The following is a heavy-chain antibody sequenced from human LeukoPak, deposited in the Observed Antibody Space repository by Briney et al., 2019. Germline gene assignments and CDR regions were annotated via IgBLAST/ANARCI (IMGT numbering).Heavy chain of an antibody. V-gene: IGHV1-46*03. CDR1: GYTFSDYY. Sequence: ASVKVSCKASGYTFSDYYIHWVRQAPGQGLEWMGIINPSGGSTSYAQKFQGRVTMTRDTSTSTVYMELSSLRSEDTAVYYCAGTKKGYQLLSLFDYWGQGTLVTVSS. CDR3: AGTKKGYQLLSLFDY. D-gene: IGHD2-2*01. CDR2: INPSGGST. J-gene: IGHJ4*02.